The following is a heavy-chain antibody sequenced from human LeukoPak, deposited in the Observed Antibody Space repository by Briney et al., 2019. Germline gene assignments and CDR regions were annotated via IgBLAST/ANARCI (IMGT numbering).Heavy chain of an antibody. V-gene: IGHV3-7*01. J-gene: IGHJ4*02. CDR1: GFTFSNYW. Sequence: GGSLRLSCAASGFTFSNYWMRWVRQAPGKGLEWVANIKEDGSEQHYEDSVKGRFTISRDNAKNSLYLQMNSLRGEDTALYYCARERIATASAGDYWGQGTLVIVSS. CDR3: ARERIATASAGDY. CDR2: IKEDGSEQ. D-gene: IGHD6-13*01.